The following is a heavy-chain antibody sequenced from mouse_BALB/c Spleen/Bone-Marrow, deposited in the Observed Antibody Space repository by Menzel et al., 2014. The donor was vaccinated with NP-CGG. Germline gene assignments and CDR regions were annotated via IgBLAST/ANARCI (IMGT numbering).Heavy chain of an antibody. V-gene: IGHV2-9*02. CDR2: IWAGGST. Sequence: QVQLKDSGPGLVAPSQSLSITCTVSGFSLTSYGVHWVRQPPGKGLEWLGVIWAGGSTNYNSALMSRLSISKDNSKSQVFLKMNSLQTDDTAMCFCARDRGFGYDRTMDYWGQGTSVTVSS. CDR3: ARDRGFGYDRTMDY. D-gene: IGHD2-2*01. J-gene: IGHJ4*01. CDR1: GFSLTSYG.